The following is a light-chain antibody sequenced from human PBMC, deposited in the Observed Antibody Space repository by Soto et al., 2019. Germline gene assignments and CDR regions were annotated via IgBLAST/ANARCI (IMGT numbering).Light chain of an antibody. J-gene: IGLJ1*01. Sequence: QSVLTQPAAVSGSPGQSITISCTATGSDVGNYNFVSWYQHHAGKAPKLLIYAGSGRPSGVSYRFSGARSGNTASLTISGLQAADEADYYCCSYADTNTDIYGPGTKVTVL. CDR1: GSDVGNYNF. V-gene: IGLV2-23*01. CDR3: CSYADTNTDI. CDR2: AGS.